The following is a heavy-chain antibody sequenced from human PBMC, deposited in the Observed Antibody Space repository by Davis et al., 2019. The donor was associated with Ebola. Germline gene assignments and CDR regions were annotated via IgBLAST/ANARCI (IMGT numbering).Heavy chain of an antibody. D-gene: IGHD2-8*01. CDR2: ISYDGSNK. V-gene: IGHV3-30*18. Sequence: PGGSLRLYCAASGFTFSSYGMHWVRQAPGKGLEWVAVISYDGSNKYYADSVKGRFTISRDNSKNTLYLQMYSLRAEDTAVYYCAKGMSRSAYYAMDVWGQGTTVTVSS. J-gene: IGHJ6*02. CDR1: GFTFSSYG. CDR3: AKGMSRSAYYAMDV.